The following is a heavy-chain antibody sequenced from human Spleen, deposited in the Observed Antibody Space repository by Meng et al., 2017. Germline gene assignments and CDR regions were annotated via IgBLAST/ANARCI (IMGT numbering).Heavy chain of an antibody. Sequence: QVQLVQSGPGVRNPGASVKVSCMASGYTFTKYAVHWVRQAPGQRLEWMGWINTGKGDTKYSQNFQDRVTITRDTSASTVYTELSSLRFEDTAVYYCARGRWNEGDFSYYFDYWGQGTLVTVSS. D-gene: IGHD1-1*01. J-gene: IGHJ4*02. V-gene: IGHV1-3*04. CDR2: INTGKGDT. CDR1: GYTFTKYA. CDR3: ARGRWNEGDFSYYFDY.